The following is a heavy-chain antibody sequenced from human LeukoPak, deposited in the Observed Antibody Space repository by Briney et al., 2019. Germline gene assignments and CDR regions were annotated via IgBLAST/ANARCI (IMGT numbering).Heavy chain of an antibody. CDR1: GYTFTDYY. D-gene: IGHD5-12*01. Sequence: ASVKVSCKASGYTFTDYYIHWVRQRQAPGQGLEWMGRINTNSGGTNYAQKFQGRVTMTRDTSISTAYMELSSLSSDDTAVYFCARRVGSSSGYSFDYWGQGTLATVSS. J-gene: IGHJ4*02. CDR3: ARRVGSSSGYSFDY. V-gene: IGHV1-2*06. CDR2: INTNSGGT.